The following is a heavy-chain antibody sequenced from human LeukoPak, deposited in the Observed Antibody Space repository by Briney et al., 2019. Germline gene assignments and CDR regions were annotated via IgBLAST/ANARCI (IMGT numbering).Heavy chain of an antibody. CDR3: AKDRPGYRNLWAY. CDR1: GLTFSNLV. CDR2: ISGSGGGT. J-gene: IGHJ4*02. D-gene: IGHD6-13*01. Sequence: PGGSLRLSCAPSGLTFSNLVMSWARQAPGEGLKWVASISGSGGGTYYVHSVKGRFTISRDRSKNTLYLQMNSLRAEDTAVYDCAKDRPGYRNLWAYWGQGTLVTVSS. V-gene: IGHV3-23*01.